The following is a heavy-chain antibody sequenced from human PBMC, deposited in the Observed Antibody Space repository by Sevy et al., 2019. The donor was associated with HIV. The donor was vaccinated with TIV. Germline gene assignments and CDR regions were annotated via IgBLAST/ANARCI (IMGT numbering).Heavy chain of an antibody. D-gene: IGHD2-2*01. Sequence: SETLSLTCAVSGGSFSGYFWNWIRQSPGKGLEWIGEINHTGSLKYNPSLKSRVTISVDASKSQLSLHLRSVTAADTAVYHCARGRQAYVGVVPSTVPFDYWGRGTLVTVSS. CDR1: GGSFSGYF. CDR2: INHTGSL. J-gene: IGHJ4*02. CDR3: ARGRQAYVGVVPSTVPFDY. V-gene: IGHV4-34*01.